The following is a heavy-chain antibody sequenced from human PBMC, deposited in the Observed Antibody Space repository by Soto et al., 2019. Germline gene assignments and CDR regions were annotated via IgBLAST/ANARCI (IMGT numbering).Heavy chain of an antibody. CDR1: GFTFSHYA. V-gene: IGHV3-23*01. CDR3: AKDSDIVGISTAIGQHIDI. CDR2: ISGSGGTS. J-gene: IGHJ4*02. Sequence: GGSLRLSCAASGFTFSHYAMTWVRQGPGKGLEWVSVISGSGGTSYYADSVKGRFTISRGNPKKMLYLQMNSLRGEDTAIYYCAKDSDIVGISTAIGQHIDIWGQGTRVTVSS. D-gene: IGHD2-21*01.